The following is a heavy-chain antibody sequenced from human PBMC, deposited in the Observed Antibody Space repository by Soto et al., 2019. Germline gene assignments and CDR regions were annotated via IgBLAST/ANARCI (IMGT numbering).Heavy chain of an antibody. CDR2: ISYDATSK. CDR3: ARAETRDFDY. J-gene: IGHJ4*02. D-gene: IGHD4-17*01. CDR1: GFTFSDYT. Sequence: QVQLVESGGGVVQPGRSLRLSCAASGFTFSDYTIHWVRQAPGKGLEWVALISYDATSKYYADSVKGRFTISRDNSKNTLYLQMNSLRAEATAVYYCARAETRDFDYWGQGTLVTVSS. V-gene: IGHV3-30-3*01.